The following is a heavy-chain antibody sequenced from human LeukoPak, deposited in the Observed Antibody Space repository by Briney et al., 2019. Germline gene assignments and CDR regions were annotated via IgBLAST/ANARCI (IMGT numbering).Heavy chain of an antibody. J-gene: IGHJ4*02. CDR3: ARGTGRDYDSSGYSYYFDY. CDR2: INHSGST. CDR1: GGSFSGYY. V-gene: IGHV4-34*01. Sequence: PSETLSLTCAVYGGSFSGYYWSWIRQPPGKGLEWIGEINHSGSTNYNPSLKSRVTISVDTSKNQFSLKLSSVTAADTAVYYCARGTGRDYDSSGYSYYFDYWGQGTLVTVSS. D-gene: IGHD3-22*01.